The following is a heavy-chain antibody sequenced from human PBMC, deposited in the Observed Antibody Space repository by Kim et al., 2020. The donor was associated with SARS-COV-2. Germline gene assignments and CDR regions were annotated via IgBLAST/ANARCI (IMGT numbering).Heavy chain of an antibody. V-gene: IGHV3-33*01. CDR2: IWYDGSNK. CDR1: GFTFSSYG. CDR3: ARVASYYYGMDV. J-gene: IGHJ6*02. Sequence: GGSLRLSCAASGFTFSSYGMHWVRQAPGKGLEWVVVIWYDGSNKYYADSVKGRFTISRDNSKNTLYLQMNSLRAEDTAVYYCARVASYYYGMDVWGQGTT.